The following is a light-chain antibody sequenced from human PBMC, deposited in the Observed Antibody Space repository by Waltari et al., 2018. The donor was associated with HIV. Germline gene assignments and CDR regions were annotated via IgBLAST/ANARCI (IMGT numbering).Light chain of an antibody. V-gene: IGKV1-39*01. J-gene: IGKJ4*01. CDR1: QSITTY. Sequence: QVTQSPSSLSASVGDRVTITCRANQSITTYLHWYQQKPGKAPKLLIYDPSSSQSGVPSRFSGSGSGTDFTLTISSLQPEDFATYYCQQSYSTPLTFGGGTKVEIK. CDR2: DPS. CDR3: QQSYSTPLT.